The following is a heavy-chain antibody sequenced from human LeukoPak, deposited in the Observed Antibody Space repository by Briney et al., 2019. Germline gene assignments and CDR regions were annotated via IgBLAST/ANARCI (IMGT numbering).Heavy chain of an antibody. J-gene: IGHJ4*02. Sequence: ASVKVSCKASGYTFTSYGISWVRQAPGQGLEWMGWISAYNGNTNYAQKLQGRVTMTTDTSTSTAYMELRSLRSEDTAVYYCAASYSGSYYWALDYWGQGTLVTVSS. D-gene: IGHD1-26*01. CDR1: GYTFTSYG. CDR2: ISAYNGNT. V-gene: IGHV1-18*01. CDR3: AASYSGSYYWALDY.